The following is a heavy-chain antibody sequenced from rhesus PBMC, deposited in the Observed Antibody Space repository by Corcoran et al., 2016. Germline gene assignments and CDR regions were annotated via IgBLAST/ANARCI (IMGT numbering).Heavy chain of an antibody. Sequence: QVKLQQWGEGLVKPSETLSLTCAVYGGSISGHYWSWTRQPPLKGLEWIGNIDGNSASTNYNPSLKNRVTVSKDTSKNQFSLKLSSVTAADTAVYYCARAYSNYGQFDYWGQGVLVTVSS. CDR2: IDGNSAST. D-gene: IGHD4-23*01. V-gene: IGHV4-73*01. CDR1: GGSISGHY. CDR3: ARAYSNYGQFDY. J-gene: IGHJ4*01.